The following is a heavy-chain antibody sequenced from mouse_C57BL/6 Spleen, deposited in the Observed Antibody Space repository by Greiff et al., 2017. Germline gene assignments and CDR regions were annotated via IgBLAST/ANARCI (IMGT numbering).Heavy chain of an antibody. CDR1: GFTFSSYA. D-gene: IGHD3-3*01. CDR2: ISDGGSYT. CDR3: ARGRDPYYYAMDY. J-gene: IGHJ4*01. V-gene: IGHV5-4*01. Sequence: EVHLVESGGGLVKPGGSLKLSCAASGFTFSSYAMSWVRQTPEKRLEWVATISDGGSYTYYPDNVKGRFTISRDNAKNNLYLQMSHLKSEDTAMYYCARGRDPYYYAMDYWGQGTSVTVSS.